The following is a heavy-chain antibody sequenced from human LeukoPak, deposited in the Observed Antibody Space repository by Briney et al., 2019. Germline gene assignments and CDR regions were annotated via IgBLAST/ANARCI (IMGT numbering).Heavy chain of an antibody. D-gene: IGHD2-15*01. J-gene: IGHJ2*01. V-gene: IGHV3-64*02. CDR3: ARGYCGGGRCYRYFDL. Sequence: GGSLRLSCAASGFTFSSYTMHWVRQAPGKGLDYVSGISGSGDSTYHADSVKGRFTISRDNSKNTLYLQVGSLRAEDMAVYFCARGYCGGGRCYRYFDLWGRGTLVTVSS. CDR2: ISGSGDST. CDR1: GFTFSSYT.